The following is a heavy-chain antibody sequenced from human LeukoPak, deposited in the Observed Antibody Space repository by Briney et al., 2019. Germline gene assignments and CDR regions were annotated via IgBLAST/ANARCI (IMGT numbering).Heavy chain of an antibody. J-gene: IGHJ5*02. CDR3: ARGPLLFGGSGWYSWFDP. CDR2: IYYSGST. V-gene: IGHV4-59*01. CDR1: GGSISRYY. D-gene: IGHD6-19*01. Sequence: SETLSLTCTVAGGSISRYYWSWIRQPPGKGLEWIGYIYYSGSTNYNPSLKSRVTISVDTSKNQFSLKLSSVTAADTAVYYCARGPLLFGGSGWYSWFDPWGQGTLVTVSS.